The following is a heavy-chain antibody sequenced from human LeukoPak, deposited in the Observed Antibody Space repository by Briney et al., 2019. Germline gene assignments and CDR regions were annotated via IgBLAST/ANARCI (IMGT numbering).Heavy chain of an antibody. CDR1: DDSISSSSYY. CDR2: IYYSGST. J-gene: IGHJ4*02. V-gene: IGHV4-39*01. Sequence: SETLSLTCTVSDDSISSSSYYWGWIRQPPGKGLEWIGTIYYSGSTYYSPSLKSRVTISVDTSKNQFSLNLSSVTAADTAVYNCASLVGYGRLFYYWGQGTLVTVSS. D-gene: IGHD5-18*01. CDR3: ASLVGYGRLFYY.